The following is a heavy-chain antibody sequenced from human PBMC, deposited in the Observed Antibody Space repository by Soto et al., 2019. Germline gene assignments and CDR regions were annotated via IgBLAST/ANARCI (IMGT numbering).Heavy chain of an antibody. Sequence: SETLSLTCAVSGGSISSGGYCWSWIRQPPGKGLEWIGYIYDSGTTYQNPSLKSRVTMSVDRSKNQFSLKVSSVTAADTAVYYCARVQPSNWNINSWGQVTLVTVSS. J-gene: IGHJ5*01. CDR2: IYDSGTT. D-gene: IGHD1-1*01. V-gene: IGHV4-30-2*01. CDR1: GGSISSGGYC. CDR3: ARVQPSNWNINS.